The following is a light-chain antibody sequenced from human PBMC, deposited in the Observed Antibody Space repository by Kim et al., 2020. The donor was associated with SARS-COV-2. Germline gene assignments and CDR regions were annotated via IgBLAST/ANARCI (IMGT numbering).Light chain of an antibody. V-gene: IGKV1-5*03. CDR3: QQYNSYLT. J-gene: IGKJ1*01. Sequence: DIQMTQSPSTLSASVGDRVTITCRASQNINSWLAWHQQKPGKAPKLLIYKASSLESGVPSRFSGSGSGTEFTLTISSLQPDDFATYYCQQYNSYLTFGQGTKVDIK. CDR2: KAS. CDR1: QNINSW.